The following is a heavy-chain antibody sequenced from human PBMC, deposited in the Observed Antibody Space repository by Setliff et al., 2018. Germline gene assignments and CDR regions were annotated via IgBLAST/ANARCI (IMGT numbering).Heavy chain of an antibody. J-gene: IGHJ4*02. V-gene: IGHV1-69*13. CDR1: GGTFSSYA. CDR3: ASYEGDDYGDYYFDY. Sequence: SVKVSCKASGGTFSSYAISWVRQAPGQGLEWMGGIIPIFGTANYAQKFQGRVTITADESTSTAYMELSSLRSEDTAVYYCASYEGDDYGDYYFDYWGQGTLVTVSS. CDR2: IIPIFGTA. D-gene: IGHD4-17*01.